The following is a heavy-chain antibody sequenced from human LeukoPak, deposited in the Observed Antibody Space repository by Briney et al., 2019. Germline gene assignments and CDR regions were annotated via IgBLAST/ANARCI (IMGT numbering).Heavy chain of an antibody. J-gene: IGHJ5*02. Sequence: PSETLSLTCTVSGGSISGYYWSWIRQPAGMGLELIGRIYTSEFTNGNPSLKSRVIMSVDTSKNQFSLKLNSVTAADTAVYYCARALSRSSSREFDPWGQGILVTVSS. CDR2: IYTSEFT. D-gene: IGHD6-13*01. V-gene: IGHV4-4*07. CDR1: GGSISGYY. CDR3: ARALSRSSSREFDP.